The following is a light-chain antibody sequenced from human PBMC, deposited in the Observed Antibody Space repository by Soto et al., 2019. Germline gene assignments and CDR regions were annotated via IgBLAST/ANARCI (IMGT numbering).Light chain of an antibody. CDR3: QQYNNWPPYT. Sequence: EIVMTQSPATLSVSPGERATLSCRASQSVSSNLAWYQQKPGQAPRLLIYGASTRATGIPVSFSGSGSGTEFTLTISSLQSEGFAVYYCQQYNNWPPYTFGQGTKLEIK. V-gene: IGKV3-15*01. CDR2: GAS. J-gene: IGKJ2*01. CDR1: QSVSSN.